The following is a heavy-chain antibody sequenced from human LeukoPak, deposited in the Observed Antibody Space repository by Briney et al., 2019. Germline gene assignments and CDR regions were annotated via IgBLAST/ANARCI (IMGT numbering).Heavy chain of an antibody. V-gene: IGHV4-4*07. CDR3: AGGGQWLDSFDY. D-gene: IGHD6-19*01. J-gene: IGHJ4*02. CDR2: IYTSGST. Sequence: SETLSLTRTVSGGSISSYYWSWIRQPAGKGLEWIGRIYTSGSTNYNPSLTSRVTMSVDTSENQFSLKLTSVTATDTAVYYCAGGGQWLDSFDYWGQGTLVTVSS. CDR1: GGSISSYY.